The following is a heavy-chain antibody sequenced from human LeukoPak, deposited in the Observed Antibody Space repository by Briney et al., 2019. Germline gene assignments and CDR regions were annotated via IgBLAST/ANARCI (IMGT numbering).Heavy chain of an antibody. J-gene: IGHJ1*01. D-gene: IGHD3-9*01. V-gene: IGHV1-18*01. CDR2: ISAYNGNT. CDR1: GYTFTSYG. Sequence: ASVKVSCKASGYTFTSYGISWVRQAPGQGLEWMGWISAYNGNTNYAQKLQGRVTMTTDTSTSTAYMELRSLRSGDTAVYYCARVGGYFDWLRYFQHWGQGTLVTVSS. CDR3: ARVGGYFDWLRYFQH.